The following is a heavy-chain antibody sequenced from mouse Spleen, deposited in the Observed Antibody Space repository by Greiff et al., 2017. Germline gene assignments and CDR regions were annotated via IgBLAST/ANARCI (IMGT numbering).Heavy chain of an antibody. D-gene: IGHD4-1*01. Sequence: VQLQQSDAELVKPGASVKISCKVSGYTFTDYTIHWMKQRPEQGLEWIGYIYPRDGSTKYNEKFKGKATLTADKSSSTAYMQLNSLTSEDSAVYFCAKKRKTGSYYFDYWGQGTTLTVSS. CDR1: GYTFTDYT. CDR2: IYPRDGST. V-gene: IGHV1-78*01. J-gene: IGHJ2*01. CDR3: AKKRKTGSYYFDY.